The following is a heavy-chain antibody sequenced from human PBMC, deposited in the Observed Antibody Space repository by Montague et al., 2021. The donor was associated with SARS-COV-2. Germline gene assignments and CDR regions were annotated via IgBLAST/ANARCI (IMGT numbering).Heavy chain of an antibody. D-gene: IGHD2-2*02. V-gene: IGHV4-34*01. CDR2: INHSGST. CDR3: ASLTLGYCSSTSCYSDWFDP. J-gene: IGHJ5*02. Sequence: SEILSLTCAVCGGSFSGYYWSWIRQPPGKGLEWIGEINHSGSTNYNPSLKSRVTISVDTSRNQFFLKLSSVTAADTAVYYCASLTLGYCSSTSCYSDWFDPWGQGTLVTVSS. CDR1: GGSFSGYY.